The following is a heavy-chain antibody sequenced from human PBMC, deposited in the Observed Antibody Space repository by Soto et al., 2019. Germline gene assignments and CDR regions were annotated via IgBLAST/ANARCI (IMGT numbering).Heavy chain of an antibody. D-gene: IGHD6-13*01. Sequence: SETLSLTCTVSGGSISSSSYYWGWIRQPPGKGLEWIGSIYYSGSTYYNPSLKSRVTISVDTSKNQFSLKLSSVTAADTAVYYCVYSSSWQIDYWGQGTLVTVSS. CDR2: IYYSGST. J-gene: IGHJ4*02. CDR3: VYSSSWQIDY. CDR1: GGSISSSSYY. V-gene: IGHV4-39*01.